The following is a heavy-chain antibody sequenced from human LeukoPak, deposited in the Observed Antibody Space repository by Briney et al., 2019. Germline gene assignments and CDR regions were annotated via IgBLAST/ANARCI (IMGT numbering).Heavy chain of an antibody. V-gene: IGHV4-4*09. CDR3: ASTGYRGYDNLIGYYFDY. CDR1: GGSISSYY. J-gene: IGHJ4*02. D-gene: IGHD5-12*01. Sequence: SETLSLTCTVSGGSISSYYWCWIRQPQGQGLEWIGYIYTSGSTNYNPSLKSRVTISVDTSKNQFSLKLSSVTAADSAVYYCASTGYRGYDNLIGYYFDYWGQGTLVTVSS. CDR2: IYTSGST.